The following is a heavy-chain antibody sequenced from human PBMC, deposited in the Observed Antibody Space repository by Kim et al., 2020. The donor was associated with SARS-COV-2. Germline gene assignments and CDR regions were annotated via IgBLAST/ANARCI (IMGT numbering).Heavy chain of an antibody. Sequence: SETLSLTCTVSGGSISSSSYYWGWIRQPPGKALECIGSIYYSGSTYYNPSLKSRVTIFVDTSKNQFSLKLRSVTAADTAVYYCARLSRSMAPAASYGMDVWGQGTTVTVSS. D-gene: IGHD2-2*01. V-gene: IGHV4-39*01. J-gene: IGHJ6*02. CDR2: IYYSGST. CDR1: GGSISSSSYY. CDR3: ARLSRSMAPAASYGMDV.